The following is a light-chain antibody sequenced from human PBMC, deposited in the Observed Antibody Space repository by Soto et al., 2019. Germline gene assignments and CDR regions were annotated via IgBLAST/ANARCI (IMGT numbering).Light chain of an antibody. CDR3: QSYDSSLSGWV. CDR1: SSNIGAGYD. Sequence: QSVLTQPPSVSGAPGQRVTISCTGSSSNIGAGYDVHWYQQLPGTAPKLLIYGNSNRPSGVPDRLSGSKSGTSASLAITGLQAEDEADYYYQSYDSSLSGWVFGGGTKLTVL. CDR2: GNS. J-gene: IGLJ3*02. V-gene: IGLV1-40*01.